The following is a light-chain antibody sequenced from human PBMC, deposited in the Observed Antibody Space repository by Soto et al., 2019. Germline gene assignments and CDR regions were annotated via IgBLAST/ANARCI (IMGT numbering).Light chain of an antibody. CDR3: SSYTSSSTYV. CDR1: SSDVGGYNY. V-gene: IGLV2-14*01. J-gene: IGLJ1*01. Sequence: QSALTQPASVSGSPGQSSTISCTGTSSDVGGYNYVSWYQQHPGKAPKLMIYDVSNRPSGVSNRFSGSKSGNTASLTISGLQAEYEADYYCSSYTSSSTYVFGTWTKLTVL. CDR2: DVS.